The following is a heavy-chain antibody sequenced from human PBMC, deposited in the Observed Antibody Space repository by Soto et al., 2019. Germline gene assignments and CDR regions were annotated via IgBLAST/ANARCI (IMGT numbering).Heavy chain of an antibody. CDR3: ARDHPHSYGVYYFDY. J-gene: IGHJ4*02. Sequence: SETLSLTCTVSGGTISNYYWNWVRQSPGKGLEWIGYIYSSGSTHYNPSLQNRVTISIDTSKNQVSLKVNSVTAADTAVYYCARDHPHSYGVYYFDYWGQGTPVTVSS. CDR1: GGTISNYY. D-gene: IGHD5-18*01. CDR2: IYSSGST. V-gene: IGHV4-59*01.